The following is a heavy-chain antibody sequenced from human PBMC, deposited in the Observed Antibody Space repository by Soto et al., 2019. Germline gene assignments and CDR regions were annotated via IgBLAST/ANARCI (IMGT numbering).Heavy chain of an antibody. V-gene: IGHV1-8*01. CDR1: GYTFTIHD. CDR2: LNPHSGKT. D-gene: IGHD6-6*01. J-gene: IGHJ4*02. CDR3: ARVSSIAARRSFDS. Sequence: QVQLVQSGAEVKKPGASMKVSCKASGYTFTIHDIHWGRQAPGLGPVWMAWLNPHSGKTSYAQKFKGRLTMTGNASTSTAYMELSSLRSEDTAMYYCARVSSIAARRSFDSWGQGTLVTVSS.